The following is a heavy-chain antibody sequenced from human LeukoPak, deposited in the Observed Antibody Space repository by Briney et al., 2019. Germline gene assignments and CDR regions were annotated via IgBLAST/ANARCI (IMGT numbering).Heavy chain of an antibody. CDR3: ARGRGVATRDFDY. D-gene: IGHD5-12*01. CDR1: GGSFSGYY. V-gene: IGHV4-34*01. CDR2: INHSGST. Sequence: PSETLSLTCAVYGGSFSGYYWNWIRQPPGKGLEWIGEINHSGSTNYNPSLKSRVTISVGTSKNQFSPKLSSVTAADTAVYYCARGRGVATRDFDYWGQGTLVTVSS. J-gene: IGHJ4*02.